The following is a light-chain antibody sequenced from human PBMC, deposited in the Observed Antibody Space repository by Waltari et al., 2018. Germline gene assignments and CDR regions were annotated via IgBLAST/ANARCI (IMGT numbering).Light chain of an antibody. J-gene: IGKJ2*01. CDR3: QQYSSAPNT. Sequence: IVLTQSPGNLSLTPGERAALSCRANQSVSSSYLAWYQQKPGQAPRLLIYGASNRATGIPDRFSGSGSGTDFTLTISRLEPEDFAVYFCQQYSSAPNTFGQGTKLEIK. CDR2: GAS. CDR1: QSVSSSY. V-gene: IGKV3-20*01.